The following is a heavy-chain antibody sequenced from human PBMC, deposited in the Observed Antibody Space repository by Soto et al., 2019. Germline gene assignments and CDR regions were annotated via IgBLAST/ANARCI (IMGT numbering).Heavy chain of an antibody. V-gene: IGHV3-23*01. CDR3: AKCRRSGDSLYYYAMDV. CDR2: ISGSGYST. Sequence: PGGSLTLSCAASGFSFSSYAMSWVRQAPGKGLEWVSGISGSGYSTYYADSVKGRFTISRDNSKNTLDLQMNSLRAEDTALYYCAKCRRSGDSLYYYAMDVWGQGTTVTVSS. J-gene: IGHJ6*02. CDR1: GFSFSSYA. D-gene: IGHD3-10*01.